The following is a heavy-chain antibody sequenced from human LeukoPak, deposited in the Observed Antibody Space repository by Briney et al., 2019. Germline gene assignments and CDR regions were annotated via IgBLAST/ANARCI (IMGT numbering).Heavy chain of an antibody. D-gene: IGHD7-27*01. CDR3: ARGSVTGEGWFDP. J-gene: IGHJ5*02. V-gene: IGHV1-18*01. Sequence: ASVKVSCKASGGTFSSYAISWVRQAPGQGLEWMGWIRAYNGNTNYAQEFQGRVTMTTDTSTSTAYMELRSLRSDDTALYYCARGSVTGEGWFDPWGQGTLVTVSS. CDR1: GGTFSSYA. CDR2: IRAYNGNT.